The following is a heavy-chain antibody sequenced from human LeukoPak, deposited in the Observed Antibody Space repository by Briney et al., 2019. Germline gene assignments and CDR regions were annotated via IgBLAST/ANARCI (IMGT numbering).Heavy chain of an antibody. CDR3: ARAGGSGWSYYYYYYMDV. V-gene: IGHV1-69*06. D-gene: IGHD6-19*01. J-gene: IGHJ6*03. Sequence: ASVKVSCKASGGTFSSYAISWVRQAPGQGLEWMGGIIPIFGTANYAQKFQGRVTITADKSTSTAYMELSSLRSEDTAVYYCARAGGSGWSYYYYYYMDVWGKGTSVTISS. CDR1: GGTFSSYA. CDR2: IIPIFGTA.